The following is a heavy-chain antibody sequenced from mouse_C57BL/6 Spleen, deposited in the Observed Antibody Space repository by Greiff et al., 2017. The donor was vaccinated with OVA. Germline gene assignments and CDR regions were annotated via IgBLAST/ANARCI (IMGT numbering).Heavy chain of an antibody. Sequence: EVKLMESGGGLVQPGGSLKLSCAASGFTFSDYYMYWVRQTPEKRLEWVAYISNGGGSTYYPDTVKGRFTISRDNAKNTLYLQMSRLKSEDTAMYYCARHGDLDVWGTGTTVTVSS. V-gene: IGHV5-12*01. CDR3: ARHGDLDV. CDR2: ISNGGGST. J-gene: IGHJ1*03. CDR1: GFTFSDYY.